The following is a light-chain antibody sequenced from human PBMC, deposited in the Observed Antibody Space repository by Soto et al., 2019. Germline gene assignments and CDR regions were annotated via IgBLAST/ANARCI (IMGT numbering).Light chain of an antibody. V-gene: IGLV8-61*01. CDR3: VLYMGRGVSV. J-gene: IGLJ2*01. CDR2: NTN. CDR1: SGSVSSNHY. Sequence: QTVVTQETSFSVSPGGTVTLTCGLTSGSVSSNHYPSWYQQTPGQAPRTLIYNTNTRASGGPDRFSGSSLGNMAALTITGAQAEDESDYYCVLYMGRGVSVFGGGTQLTVL.